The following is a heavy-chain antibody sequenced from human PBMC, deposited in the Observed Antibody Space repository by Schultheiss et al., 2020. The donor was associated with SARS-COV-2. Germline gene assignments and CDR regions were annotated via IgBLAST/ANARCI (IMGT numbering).Heavy chain of an antibody. J-gene: IGHJ4*02. D-gene: IGHD1-7*01. CDR1: GGSISSYY. V-gene: IGHV4-59*08. Sequence: SQTLSLTCTVSGGSISSYYWSWIRQPPGKGLEWIGYIYYSGSTNYNTSLKSRVTISVDTSKNQFSLKLSSVTAADTAVYYCARLGLELRGSYFDYWGQGTLVTVSS. CDR3: ARLGLELRGSYFDY. CDR2: IYYSGST.